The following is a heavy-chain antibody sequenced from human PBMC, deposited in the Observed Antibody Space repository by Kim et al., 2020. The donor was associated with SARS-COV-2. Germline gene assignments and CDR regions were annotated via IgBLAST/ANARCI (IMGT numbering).Heavy chain of an antibody. D-gene: IGHD3-9*01. CDR1: GYTFTSYA. CDR2: INAGNGNT. CDR3: ARGSSRYFDWLEFDY. V-gene: IGHV1-3*01. Sequence: ASVKVSCKTSGYTFTSYAMHWVRQAPGQRLEWMGWINAGNGNTKYSQNFQGRVTITRDTSASTTYMELSSLRSEDTAVYYCARGSSRYFDWLEFDYWGQGTLVTVSS. J-gene: IGHJ4*02.